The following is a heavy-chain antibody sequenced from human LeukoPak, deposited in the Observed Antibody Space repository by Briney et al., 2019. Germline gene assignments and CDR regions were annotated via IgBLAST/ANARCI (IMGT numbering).Heavy chain of an antibody. CDR3: ATLPELLDTVFDH. Sequence: PGGSLRLSCAASGFTFSSYSMNWVRQAPGKGLEWVSSISSSSSYIYYADSVKGRFTISRGNAKNSLYLQMNSLRAEDTAVYYCATLPELLDTVFDHWGQGTLVTVSS. J-gene: IGHJ4*02. CDR1: GFTFSSYS. CDR2: ISSSSSYI. V-gene: IGHV3-21*01. D-gene: IGHD1-26*01.